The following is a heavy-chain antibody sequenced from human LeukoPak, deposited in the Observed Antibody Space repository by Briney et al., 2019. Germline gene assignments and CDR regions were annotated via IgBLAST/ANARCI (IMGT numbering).Heavy chain of an antibody. CDR3: STGPRSLPY. D-gene: IGHD4-23*01. V-gene: IGHV3-11*01. Sequence: GGSLRLSCVVSGLSFSDSYMTWIRQTPGMGLESLAYISGMGHDIYYADSVKGRFTISRDNAKNSLYLQMNSLRPEDTALYYCSTGPRSLPYWGPGTLVTVSS. CDR1: GLSFSDSY. J-gene: IGHJ4*01. CDR2: ISGMGHDI.